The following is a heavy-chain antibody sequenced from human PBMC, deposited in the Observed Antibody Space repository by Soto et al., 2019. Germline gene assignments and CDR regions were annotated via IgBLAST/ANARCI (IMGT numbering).Heavy chain of an antibody. Sequence: GPSVKVSCRSSGYTFTSYDINWVRQATGQGLEWMGWMNPNSGNTGYAQKFQGRVTMTRNTSISTAYMELSSLRSEDTAVYYCARTYMVRGVIIRGYYYYGMDVWGQGTTVTVSS. CDR1: GYTFTSYD. V-gene: IGHV1-8*01. CDR3: ARTYMVRGVIIRGYYYYGMDV. D-gene: IGHD3-10*01. CDR2: MNPNSGNT. J-gene: IGHJ6*02.